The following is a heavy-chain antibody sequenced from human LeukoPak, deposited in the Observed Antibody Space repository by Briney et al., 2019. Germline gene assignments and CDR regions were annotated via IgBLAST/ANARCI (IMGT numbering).Heavy chain of an antibody. CDR2: INHRGST. CDR1: GRSFSGYY. D-gene: IGHD2-15*01. Sequence: SETLSLTCAVYGRSFSGYYWSWIRQPPGKGREWIGEINHRGSTNYNPPLKSRVTISVDTSTTQFSMKLSSVTAADTAVYYCARENCSGGSCYLSPYNWFDTWGQGTLVTVSS. CDR3: ARENCSGGSCYLSPYNWFDT. V-gene: IGHV4-34*01. J-gene: IGHJ5*02.